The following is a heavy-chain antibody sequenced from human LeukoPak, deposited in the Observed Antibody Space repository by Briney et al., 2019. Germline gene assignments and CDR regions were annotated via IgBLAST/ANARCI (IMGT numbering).Heavy chain of an antibody. V-gene: IGHV1-2*02. CDR2: INPHSGGT. D-gene: IGHD2-2*01. CDR3: ARDHYCSSTSCYYRFDY. CDR1: VYTFTGYY. Sequence: GASVKVSCKASVYTFTGYYMHCVRQTPGQGLEWMGWINPHSGGTNSAQKFQGRVTMTRDTSISTAYMEVCRLRSDDTAVYYCARDHYCSSTSCYYRFDYWGQGTLVTVSS. J-gene: IGHJ4*02.